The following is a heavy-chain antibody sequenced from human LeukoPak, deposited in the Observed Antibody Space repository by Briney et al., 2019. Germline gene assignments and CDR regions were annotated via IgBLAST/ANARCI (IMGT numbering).Heavy chain of an antibody. J-gene: IGHJ4*02. CDR3: ARVDSYGTSAIIVGGSGWADY. D-gene: IGHD5-18*01. V-gene: IGHV4-39*07. CDR1: GVSISNSSYY. CDR2: IYYSGST. Sequence: SETLSLTCIVSGVSISNSSYYWGWIRQPPGKGLEWIGSIYYSGSTYYNPSLKSRVTIAVDTSKNQFSLKLISVTAADTAVYYCARVDSYGTSAIIVGGSGWADYWGQGTLVTVSS.